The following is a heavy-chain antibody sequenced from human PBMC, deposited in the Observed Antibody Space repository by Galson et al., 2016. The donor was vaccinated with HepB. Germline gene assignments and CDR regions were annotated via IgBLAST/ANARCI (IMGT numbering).Heavy chain of an antibody. CDR1: GFTFSDYA. V-gene: IGHV3-30-3*01. D-gene: IGHD6-13*01. Sequence: SLRLSCAASGFTFSDYAMHWVRQAPGKGLEWVAVISYDGSNKYYADSVKGRFTISRDNSKNTLYLQMNSLRAEDTAVYYCARDRTARAALDLWGQGTLVTVSS. CDR3: ARDRTARAALDL. J-gene: IGHJ5*02. CDR2: ISYDGSNK.